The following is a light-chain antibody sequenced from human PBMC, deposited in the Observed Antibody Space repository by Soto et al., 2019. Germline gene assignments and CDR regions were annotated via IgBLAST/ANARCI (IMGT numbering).Light chain of an antibody. CDR1: QRVTSN. CDR3: QHYNKWPLT. CDR2: GAS. J-gene: IGKJ5*01. V-gene: IGKV3D-15*01. Sequence: ARQRVTSNLAWQQQSTGQAPRLLVYGASTRATGVPARFSGGGSGTEFTLTITSLQSEDFAVYGCQHYNKWPLTFGPGTRLE.